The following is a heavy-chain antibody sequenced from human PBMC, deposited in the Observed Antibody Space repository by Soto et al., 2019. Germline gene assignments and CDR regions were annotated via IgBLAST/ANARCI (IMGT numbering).Heavy chain of an antibody. CDR1: GGSISSGDYY. CDR3: ARDGMTTVVTDYWYFDL. Sequence: QVQLQESGPGLVQSSQTLSLTCTVSGGSISSGDYYWSWIRQAPGKGLEWIGYIYYSGCTYYNPSLKSRVTISVDTSKNQFSLKLSSVTAADTAVYYCARDGMTTVVTDYWYFDLWGRGTLVTVSS. D-gene: IGHD4-17*01. V-gene: IGHV4-30-4*01. CDR2: IYYSGCT. J-gene: IGHJ2*01.